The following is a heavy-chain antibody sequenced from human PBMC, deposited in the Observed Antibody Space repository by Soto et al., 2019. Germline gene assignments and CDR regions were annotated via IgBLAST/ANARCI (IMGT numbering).Heavy chain of an antibody. Sequence: SETLSLTCTVSGGSISSGDYYWSWIRQPPGKGLEWIGYIYYSGSTYYNPSLKSRVTISVDTSKNQFSLKLSSVTAADTAVYYCAREYYYDSSGLDYWGQGTLVTVSS. D-gene: IGHD3-22*01. CDR1: GGSISSGDYY. CDR2: IYYSGST. V-gene: IGHV4-30-4*01. J-gene: IGHJ4*02. CDR3: AREYYYDSSGLDY.